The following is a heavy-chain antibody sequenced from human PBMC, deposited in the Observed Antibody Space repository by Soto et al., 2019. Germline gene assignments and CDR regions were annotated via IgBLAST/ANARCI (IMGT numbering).Heavy chain of an antibody. CDR2: IRSTSTSI. Sequence: GGSLRLSCAASGFTFNDYNMNWVRQAPGKGLEWVAYIRSTSTSIHYADSVRGRFTISRDSAKNSLYLQMNSLRDEDTAVYYCVRESLTVTQRVGFYYGMDVWGQGTTVTVFS. CDR1: GFTFNDYN. V-gene: IGHV3-48*02. CDR3: VRESLTVTQRVGFYYGMDV. J-gene: IGHJ6*02. D-gene: IGHD4-4*01.